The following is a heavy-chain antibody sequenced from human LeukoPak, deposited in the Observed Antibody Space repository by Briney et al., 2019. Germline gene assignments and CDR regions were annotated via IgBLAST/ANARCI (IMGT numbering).Heavy chain of an antibody. J-gene: IGHJ6*02. V-gene: IGHV1-8*01. D-gene: IGHD6-13*01. CDR3: ARQYSSSWSQYYYYYYGMDV. CDR2: MNPNSGNT. Sequence: ASVKVSCKASGYTFTSYDINWVRQATGQGLEWMGWMNPNSGNTGYAQKFQGRVTKTRNTSISTAYMELSSLRPEDTAVYYCARQYSSSWSQYYYYYYGMDVWGQGTTVTVSS. CDR1: GYTFTSYD.